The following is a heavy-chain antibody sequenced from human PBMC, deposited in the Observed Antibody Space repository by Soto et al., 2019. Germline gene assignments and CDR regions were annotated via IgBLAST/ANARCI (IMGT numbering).Heavy chain of an antibody. CDR3: ARENQNAMYV. CDR1: GITFSGYW. J-gene: IGHJ6*02. CDR2: LNSDGSRT. D-gene: IGHD2-2*01. Sequence: GGSLRLSCAASGITFSGYWMHWVRQAPGMGLVWVSRLNSDGSRTNYADSVKGRFTISRDNAKNTLYLQMNSLRAEDMAVYYCARENQNAMYVWGQGTTYTV. V-gene: IGHV3-74*01.